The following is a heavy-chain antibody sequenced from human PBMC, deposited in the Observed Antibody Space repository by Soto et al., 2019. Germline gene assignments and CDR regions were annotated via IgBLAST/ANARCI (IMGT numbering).Heavy chain of an antibody. CDR1: GGSISSGGYY. CDR3: ATRSGSYYNVAFDI. D-gene: IGHD3-10*01. CDR2: IYYSGST. J-gene: IGHJ3*02. V-gene: IGHV4-31*03. Sequence: SETLSLTCTVSGGSISSGGYYWSWIRQHPGKGLERIGYIYYSGSTYYNPSLKSRVTISVDTSKNQFSLKLSSVTAADTAVYYCATRSGSYYNVAFDIWGQGTMVTVSS.